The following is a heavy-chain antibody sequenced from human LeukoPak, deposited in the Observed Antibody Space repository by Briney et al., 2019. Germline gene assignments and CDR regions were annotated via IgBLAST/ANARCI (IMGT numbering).Heavy chain of an antibody. CDR1: GLNFDDSA. V-gene: IGHV3-43*02. CDR2: ISGDGGST. CDR3: ATNRGGADY. Sequence: GGSLRLSCVASGLNFDDSAMHWVRQAPGKGLEWVSLISGDGGSTFYADSVKGRFTISRDNSKNTLYLQMNSLRADDTAVYFCATNRGGADYWGQGTLVTVSS. D-gene: IGHD1-14*01. J-gene: IGHJ4*02.